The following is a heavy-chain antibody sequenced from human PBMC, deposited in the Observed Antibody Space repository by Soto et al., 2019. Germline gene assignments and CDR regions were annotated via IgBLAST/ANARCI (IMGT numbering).Heavy chain of an antibody. CDR1: GGSFSGHY. J-gene: IGHJ4*02. CDR3: ARGFPRRITGTTSYYFDY. D-gene: IGHD1-7*01. V-gene: IGHV4-34*01. CDR2: INHSGST. Sequence: SATLSLTCAVYGGSFSGHYWSWIRQPPGKGLEWIGEINHSGSTNYNPSLKSRVTISVDTSKNQFSLKLSSVTAADTAVYYCARGFPRRITGTTSYYFDYWGQGTLVTVSS.